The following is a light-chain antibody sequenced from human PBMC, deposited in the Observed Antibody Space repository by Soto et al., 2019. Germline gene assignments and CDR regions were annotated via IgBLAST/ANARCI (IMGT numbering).Light chain of an antibody. Sequence: QSALTQPASVSGSPGQSITISCSGTSSDVGAYNFVSWYQHHPGKAPKLMIYEVYKRPSGISNRFSGSKSGNTAALTISGLQAEDEADYYCTSYISNSIPCVFGGGTQLTVL. CDR3: TSYISNSIPCV. CDR2: EVY. V-gene: IGLV2-14*01. J-gene: IGLJ7*01. CDR1: SSDVGAYNF.